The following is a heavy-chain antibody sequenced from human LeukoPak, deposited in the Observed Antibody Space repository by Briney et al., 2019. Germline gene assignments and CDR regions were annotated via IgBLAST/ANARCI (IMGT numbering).Heavy chain of an antibody. CDR3: AKGSSGWYYFDY. CDR1: GFSVSGNY. CDR2: LYAGGST. D-gene: IGHD6-19*01. Sequence: GGSLRLSCVASGFSVSGNYMSWVRQAPGKGLEGVSVLYAGGSTYYADSVKGRFTTSRTNSKNTLYLQMNSLRAEATAVYYCAKGSSGWYYFDYWGQGTLVTVSS. J-gene: IGHJ4*02. V-gene: IGHV3-53*01.